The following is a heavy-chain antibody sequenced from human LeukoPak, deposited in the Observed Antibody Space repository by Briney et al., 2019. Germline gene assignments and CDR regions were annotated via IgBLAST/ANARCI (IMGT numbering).Heavy chain of an antibody. D-gene: IGHD2-2*01. CDR1: GYTFTSYG. J-gene: IGHJ6*02. CDR2: ISAYNGNT. CDR3: ARDLVVVPAAAHYYYYYYGMDV. V-gene: IGHV1-18*01. Sequence: GASVKVSCKASGYTFTSYGISWVRQAPGQGLEWMGWISAYNGNTNYAQKLQGRVTMTTDTSTSTAYMELRSLRSDDTAVYYCARDLVVVPAAAHYYYYYYGMDVWGQGTTVTVSS.